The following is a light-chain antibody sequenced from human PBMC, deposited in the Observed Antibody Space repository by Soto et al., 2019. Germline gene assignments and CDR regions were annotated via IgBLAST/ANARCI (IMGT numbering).Light chain of an antibody. J-gene: IGKJ4*01. Sequence: IQMTQSPSSLSSSVGDRVTITFQASQDISNYLKWYQQKPGKAPKLLIYDASNLETGVPSRFSGSGSGTDFTFTISSLQPEDIATYYCQQYDNLPVFGGGTKVEIK. CDR3: QQYDNLPV. CDR1: QDISNY. CDR2: DAS. V-gene: IGKV1-33*01.